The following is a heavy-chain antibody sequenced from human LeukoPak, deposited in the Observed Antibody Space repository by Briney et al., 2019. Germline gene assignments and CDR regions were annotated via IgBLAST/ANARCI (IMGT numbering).Heavy chain of an antibody. Sequence: NPSGGSTSYAQKFQGRVTMTRDTSTSTVYMELSSLRSEDTAVYYCARGVYYYDSSGHSGDYWGQGTLVTVSS. CDR2: NPSGGST. J-gene: IGHJ4*02. CDR3: ARGVYYYDSSGHSGDY. D-gene: IGHD3-22*01. V-gene: IGHV1-46*03.